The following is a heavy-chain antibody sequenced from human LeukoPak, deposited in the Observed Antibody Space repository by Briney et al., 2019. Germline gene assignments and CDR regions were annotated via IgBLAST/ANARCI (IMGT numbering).Heavy chain of an antibody. D-gene: IGHD3/OR15-3a*01. CDR1: GGSISSSSYY. Sequence: SETLSLTCTVSGGSISSSSYYWGWIRQPPGKGLEWIGSIYYSGSTYYNPSLKSRVTISVDTSKNQFSLKLSSVTAADPAVYFCARETSNGLDYWGQGTLVTVS. J-gene: IGHJ4*02. CDR3: ARETSNGLDY. CDR2: IYYSGST. V-gene: IGHV4-39*07.